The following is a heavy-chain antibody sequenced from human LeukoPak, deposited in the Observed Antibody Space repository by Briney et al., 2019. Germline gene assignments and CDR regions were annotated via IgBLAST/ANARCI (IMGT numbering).Heavy chain of an antibody. J-gene: IGHJ4*02. CDR2: TDGGT. D-gene: IGHD3-10*01. CDR3: VKDYPLGGAASYSGSYPTFFDY. Sequence: GGSLRLSRAASGFIFSNFAMSWGRQAPRKGVWWVSGTDGGTYFADSVKGRLTGSRDNSKSTLYLQMNSLRAEDTAVYYCVKDYPLGGAASYSGSYPTFFDYWGQGALVTVSS. CDR1: GFIFSNFA. V-gene: IGHV3-23*01.